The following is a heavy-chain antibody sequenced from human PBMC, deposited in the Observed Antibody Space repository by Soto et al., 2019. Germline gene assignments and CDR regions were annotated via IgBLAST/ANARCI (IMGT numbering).Heavy chain of an antibody. Sequence: VQLLESGGGLVQPGGSLRLSCAASGFTFSTYGMNWVRQAPGKGLEWVSGITGSGASTYYADSVKGRFTISRDNSKNTLYLKMNSLRAEDTAVYYCAKAEYYGGNWYFDLWGRGTLVTVSS. D-gene: IGHD4-17*01. CDR1: GFTFSTYG. CDR3: AKAEYYGGNWYFDL. CDR2: ITGSGAST. J-gene: IGHJ2*01. V-gene: IGHV3-23*01.